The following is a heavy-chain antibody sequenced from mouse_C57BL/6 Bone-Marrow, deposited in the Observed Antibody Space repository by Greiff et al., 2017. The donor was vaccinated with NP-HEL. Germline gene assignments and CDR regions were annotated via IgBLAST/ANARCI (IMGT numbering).Heavy chain of an antibody. CDR1: GYSITSGYY. CDR2: ISYDGSN. V-gene: IGHV3-6*01. CDR3: EINYYGSSYWYFDV. J-gene: IGHJ1*03. Sequence: EVKLEESGPGLVKPSQSLSLTCSVTGYSITSGYYWNWIRQFPGNKLEWMGYISYDGSNNYNTSLKNRISITRDTSKNQFFLKLNSVTTEDTATYYCEINYYGSSYWYFDVWGTGTTVTVSS. D-gene: IGHD1-1*01.